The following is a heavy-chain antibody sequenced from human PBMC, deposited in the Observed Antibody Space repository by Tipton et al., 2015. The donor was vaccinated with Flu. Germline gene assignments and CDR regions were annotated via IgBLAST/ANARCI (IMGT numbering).Heavy chain of an antibody. J-gene: IGHJ4*01. V-gene: IGHV4-59*01. CDR1: GCSIRGYY. CDR3: TRGTAGPSIRAYYFDI. CDR2: VYYTGST. D-gene: IGHD2-21*01. Sequence: TLSLTFTVSGCSIRGYYWNWIRQFPGKGLEWIGFVYYTGSTNYKSSLKSRVTISTDTSTNQVSLKMNSLIAADTAGYYCTRGTAGPSIRAYYFDIRGQGALVTVSS.